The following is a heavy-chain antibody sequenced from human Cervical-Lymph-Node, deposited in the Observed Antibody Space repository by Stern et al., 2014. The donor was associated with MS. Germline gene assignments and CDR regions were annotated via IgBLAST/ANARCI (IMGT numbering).Heavy chain of an antibody. V-gene: IGHV1-18*01. CDR2: ISGYHGNT. CDR3: ARAGYDGSGLSDY. CDR1: AYNFTNYG. D-gene: IGHD3-22*01. J-gene: IGHJ4*02. Sequence: QVQLVQSGAEVKKPGASVKVSCKTSAYNFTNYGVTWVRRAPGQGLEWMGWISGYHGNTKYEQKLQGRVALPKSTSTKTAQLDLRSLRSSDTAVYYCARAGYDGSGLSDYWGQGTLVTVSS.